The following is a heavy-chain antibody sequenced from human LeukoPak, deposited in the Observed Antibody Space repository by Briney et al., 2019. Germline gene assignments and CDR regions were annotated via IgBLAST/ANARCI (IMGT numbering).Heavy chain of an antibody. D-gene: IGHD1/OR15-1a*01. V-gene: IGHV1-8*01. CDR1: GYTFTSYD. Sequence: ASVKVSCKASGYTFTSYDINWVRQATGQGLEWMGWMNPNSGNTGYAQKFQGRVTMTRNTSISSAYMDLSRLNSDDTAVYFCAREEQYNNFFDYWGPGTLVTVSS. CDR2: MNPNSGNT. J-gene: IGHJ4*02. CDR3: AREEQYNNFFDY.